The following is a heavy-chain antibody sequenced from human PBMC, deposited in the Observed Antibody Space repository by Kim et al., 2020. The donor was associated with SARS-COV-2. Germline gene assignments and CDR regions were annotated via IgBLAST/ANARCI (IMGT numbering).Heavy chain of an antibody. CDR3: ARSGRHLDS. Sequence: GGSLRLSCAASGFTFSDYYMSWIRQAPGKGLEWVSYIGGGTTTTYYADSVKGRFTISRDNAKGSLFLQMNSLRAEDTAVYYCARSGRHLDSWGQGTLVTVSS. CDR1: GFTFSDYY. D-gene: IGHD3-10*01. J-gene: IGHJ5*01. V-gene: IGHV3-11*01. CDR2: IGGGTTTT.